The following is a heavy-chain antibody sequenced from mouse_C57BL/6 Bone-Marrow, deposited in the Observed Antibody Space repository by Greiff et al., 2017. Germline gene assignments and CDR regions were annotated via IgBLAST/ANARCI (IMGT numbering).Heavy chain of an antibody. CDR1: GYTFTDYE. V-gene: IGHV1-15*01. Sequence: QVQLQQSGAELVRPGASVTLSCKASGYTFTDYEMHWVKQTPVHGLEWIGAIDPETGGTAYNQKFKGKAIMTADKSYSTAYMELRSLTSEDSAVYYCTSPRWYFDVWGTGTTVTVSS. CDR3: TSPRWYFDV. CDR2: IDPETGGT. J-gene: IGHJ1*03.